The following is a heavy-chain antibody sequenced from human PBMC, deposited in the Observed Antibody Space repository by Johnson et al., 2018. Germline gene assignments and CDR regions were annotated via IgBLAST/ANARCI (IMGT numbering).Heavy chain of an antibody. CDR2: IYIDGST. Sequence: EVQLVETGGGLVQPGGSLRLSCGASGFTVSSNFMSWVRQAPGKGLEWVSVIYIDGSTYYADSVKGRFTISRDTSKNTLYLQMKSLRPEDTAVYYCARRSPLTISWGDAFDIWGQGTMVTVSS. CDR3: ARRSPLTISWGDAFDI. CDR1: GFTVSSNF. J-gene: IGHJ3*02. V-gene: IGHV3-66*02. D-gene: IGHD1-14*01.